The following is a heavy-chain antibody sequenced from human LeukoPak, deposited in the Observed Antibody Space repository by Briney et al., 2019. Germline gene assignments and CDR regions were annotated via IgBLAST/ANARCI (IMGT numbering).Heavy chain of an antibody. CDR3: ARQGWYSSGWYDDAFDI. D-gene: IGHD6-19*01. Sequence: GESLKISRKGSGYSFTSYWIGWVRQMPGKGLEWMGIIYPGDSDTRYSPSFQGQVTISADKSISTAYLQWSSLKASDTAMYYCARQGWYSSGWYDDAFDIWGQGTMVTVSS. J-gene: IGHJ3*02. CDR1: GYSFTSYW. CDR2: IYPGDSDT. V-gene: IGHV5-51*01.